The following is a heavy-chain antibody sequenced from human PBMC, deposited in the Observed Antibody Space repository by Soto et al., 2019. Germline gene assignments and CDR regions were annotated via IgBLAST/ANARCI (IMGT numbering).Heavy chain of an antibody. CDR3: ARDSPTGPPLYCGRDCSIDP. J-gene: IGHJ5*02. CDR2: INAGNGNT. D-gene: IGHD2-21*02. CDR1: GYTFTSYA. Sequence: ASVKVSCKASGYTFTSYAMHWVRQAPGQRLEWMGWINAGNGNTKYSQKFQGRVTITRDTSARTAYMELSSLRSEDTAVYYCARDSPTGPPLYCGRDCSIDPGGQRNWVTVFS. V-gene: IGHV1-3*01.